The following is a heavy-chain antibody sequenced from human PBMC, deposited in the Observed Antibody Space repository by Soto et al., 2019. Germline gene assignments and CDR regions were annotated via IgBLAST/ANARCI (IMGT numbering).Heavy chain of an antibody. Sequence: EVQLVESGGGLVQPGGSLRLSCAASGFTFSRHDMHWVRQVTGKGLEWVSGIDSAGDAKYPASVKGRFTISRENAKNSLNLQMNSRRAGDTAVYYWARGGIRGVSWNWFDTWGQGTLVTVSS. CDR2: IDSAGDA. CDR3: ARGGIRGVSWNWFDT. CDR1: GFTFSRHD. V-gene: IGHV3-13*01. D-gene: IGHD3-10*01. J-gene: IGHJ5*02.